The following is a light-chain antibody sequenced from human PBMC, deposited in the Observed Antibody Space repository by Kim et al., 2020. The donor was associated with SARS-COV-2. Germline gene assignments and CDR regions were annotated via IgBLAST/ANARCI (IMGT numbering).Light chain of an antibody. V-gene: IGLV2-14*03. CDR2: DVN. CDR3: SSYASSSTLVV. CDR1: SSDVGGYNY. J-gene: IGLJ2*01. Sequence: QSALTQPASVSGSPGQSITISCTGTSSDVGGYNYVSWYQQHPGKAPKLMVFDVNNRPSGVSNRFSGSKSGNTASLTISGLQAEDDADYYCSSYASSSTLVVFGGGTQLTVL.